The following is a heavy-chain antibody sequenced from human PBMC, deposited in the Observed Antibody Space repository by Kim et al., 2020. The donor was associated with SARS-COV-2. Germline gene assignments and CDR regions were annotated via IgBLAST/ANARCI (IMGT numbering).Heavy chain of an antibody. V-gene: IGHV3-48*02. CDR2: ISATGRTS. Sequence: GGSLRLSCAASGFSFSSFSMHWVRQAPGKGLEWVSYISATGRTSYYADSENGRFTVSRDNAKDLLFLQVNSLRDEDTAVYYCARGPPRTAYGDTSPHFDYWGQGTLVAVSS. CDR3: ARGPPRTAYGDTSPHFDY. D-gene: IGHD3-16*01. J-gene: IGHJ4*02. CDR1: GFSFSSFS.